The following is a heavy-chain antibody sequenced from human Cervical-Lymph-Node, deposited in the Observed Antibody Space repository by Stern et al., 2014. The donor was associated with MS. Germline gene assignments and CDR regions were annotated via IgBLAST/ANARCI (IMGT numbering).Heavy chain of an antibody. D-gene: IGHD6-19*01. CDR1: GFTFRSYW. Sequence: EVQLEESGGGLVQPGGSLRLSCEVSGFTFRSYWMSWVRQAPGKGLEWVANIKQEGSEKYYVDSVKGRFTISRDNGKNALYLQMNSLRFEDTAVYYCARVQKYTSGWYGLNTGYGMDVWGQGTTVTVSS. CDR3: ARVQKYTSGWYGLNTGYGMDV. CDR2: IKQEGSEK. J-gene: IGHJ6*02. V-gene: IGHV3-7*01.